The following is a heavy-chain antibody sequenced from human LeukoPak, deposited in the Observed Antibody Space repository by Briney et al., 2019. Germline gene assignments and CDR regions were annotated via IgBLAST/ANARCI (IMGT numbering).Heavy chain of an antibody. J-gene: IGHJ3*02. CDR3: ARDPPLTWYAFDI. Sequence: SVXXSXXASXXTXXSYYXHXXRQAPGQGLEWMGIINPSGGSTSYAQKFQGRVTMTRDTSTSTVYMELSSLRSEDTAVYYCARDPPLTWYAFDIWGQGTMVTVSS. D-gene: IGHD3-16*01. V-gene: IGHV1-46*01. CDR2: INPSGGST. CDR1: XXTXXSYY.